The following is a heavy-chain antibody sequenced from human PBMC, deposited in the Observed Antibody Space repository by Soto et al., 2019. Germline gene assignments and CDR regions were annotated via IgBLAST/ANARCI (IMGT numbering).Heavy chain of an antibody. V-gene: IGHV3-21*01. J-gene: IGHJ6*03. D-gene: IGHD3-10*01. CDR3: ARGDGSWSYYNEDYYYYMDV. CDR2: ISSSSSYI. CDR1: GFTFSSYS. Sequence: PGGSLRLSCAASGFTFSSYSMNWVRQAPGKGLEWVSSISSSSSYIYYADSVKGRFTISRDNAKNSLYLQMNSLRAEDTAVYYCARGDGSWSYYNEDYYYYMDVWGKGTTVTAP.